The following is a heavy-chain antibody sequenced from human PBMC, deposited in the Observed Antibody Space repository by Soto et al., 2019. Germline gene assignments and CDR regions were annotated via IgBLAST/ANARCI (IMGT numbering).Heavy chain of an antibody. Sequence: SETLSLTCTVSGGSVTNSSYYWGWIRQSPGKGLEWIGSVYYRGRSYSKSSVKSRVTISVDTSKNQLSMNFNSVTASDTARDYCLSQRTNVLTQDYFAHWGPGALVTGS. V-gene: IGHV4-39*01. CDR1: GGSVTNSSYY. J-gene: IGHJ4*02. CDR2: VYYRGRS. D-gene: IGHD3-16*01. CDR3: LSQRTNVLTQDYFAH.